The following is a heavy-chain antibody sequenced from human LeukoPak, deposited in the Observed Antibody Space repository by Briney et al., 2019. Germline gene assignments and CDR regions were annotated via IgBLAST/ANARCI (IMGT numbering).Heavy chain of an antibody. CDR3: AKVGTWELQRVFDN. CDR2: VARDGSEK. V-gene: IGHV3-7*01. D-gene: IGHD1-26*01. Sequence: GGSLRLSCAASGFTFSDYWMTWVRQVPGKGQEWVANVARDGSEKNYVDSVEGRFTISRDNAKKSLDLEMNSLRVEDTALYYCAKVGTWELQRVFDNWGQGTLVTVSS. CDR1: GFTFSDYW. J-gene: IGHJ4*02.